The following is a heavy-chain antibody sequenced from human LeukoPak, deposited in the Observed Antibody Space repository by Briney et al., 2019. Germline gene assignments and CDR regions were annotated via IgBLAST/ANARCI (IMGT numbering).Heavy chain of an antibody. Sequence: WASVKVSCKASGGTFSSYAISWVRQAPGQGLGWMGGIIPIFGTANYAQKFQGRVTITTDESTSTAYMELSSLRSEDTAVYYCARDEWLLGFFDCWGQGTLVTVSS. CDR1: GGTFSSYA. D-gene: IGHD3-3*01. CDR2: IIPIFGTA. V-gene: IGHV1-69*05. CDR3: ARDEWLLGFFDC. J-gene: IGHJ4*02.